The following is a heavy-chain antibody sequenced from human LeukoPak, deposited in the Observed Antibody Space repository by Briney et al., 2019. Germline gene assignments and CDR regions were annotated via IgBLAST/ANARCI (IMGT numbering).Heavy chain of an antibody. Sequence: GGSLRPSCAASGFTFSNHAMTWLRQAPGKGLEWVSGISDNGGRTFYADSVKGRFTISRDNSKNTVYLQMNGLRADDTAIYYCVKDPTRTTTGYFDIWGQGTLVTVSS. V-gene: IGHV3-23*01. CDR2: ISDNGGRT. CDR1: GFTFSNHA. CDR3: VKDPTRTTTGYFDI. D-gene: IGHD4-11*01. J-gene: IGHJ4*02.